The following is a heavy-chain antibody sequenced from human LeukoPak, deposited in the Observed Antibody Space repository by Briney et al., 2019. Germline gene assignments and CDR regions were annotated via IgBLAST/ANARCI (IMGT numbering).Heavy chain of an antibody. CDR2: ISWNSGSI. CDR1: GFTFDDYA. J-gene: IGHJ4*02. D-gene: IGHD3-22*01. CDR3: AKDMDYYDSSGYPMTSFDY. Sequence: GGSLGLFCAASGFTFDDYAMHWVRQAPGKGLEWVSGISWNSGSIGYADSVKGRFTISRDNAKNSLYLQMNSLRAEDTALYYCAKDMDYYDSSGYPMTSFDYWGQGTLVTVSS. V-gene: IGHV3-9*01.